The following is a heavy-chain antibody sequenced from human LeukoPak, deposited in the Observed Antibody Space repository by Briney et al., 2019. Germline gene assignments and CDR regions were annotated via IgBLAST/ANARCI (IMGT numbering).Heavy chain of an antibody. V-gene: IGHV3-30-3*01. CDR1: GFTFSSYA. CDR3: ARAVPYSGSYHPPDY. D-gene: IGHD1-26*01. Sequence: PGGSLGLSCAASGFTFSSYAMTWVREAPGKGLEWVAVISYDGSNKYYADSVKGRFTISRDNSKNTLYLQMNSLRAEDTAVYYCARAVPYSGSYHPPDYWGQGTLVTVSS. J-gene: IGHJ4*02. CDR2: ISYDGSNK.